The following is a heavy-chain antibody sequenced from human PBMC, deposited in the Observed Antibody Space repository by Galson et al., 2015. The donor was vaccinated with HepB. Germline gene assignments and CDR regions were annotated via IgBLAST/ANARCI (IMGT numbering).Heavy chain of an antibody. CDR1: GYTFTNYG. Sequence: SVKVSCKASGYTFTNYGIGWVRQAPGQGLEWMGWISAYNGNTNYAQKLQGRVTMTTDTSTSTAYMELRSLRSDDTAVYYCARVMGYSYGHGDYYYYAMDVWGQGTTVTVSS. V-gene: IGHV1-18*01. D-gene: IGHD5-18*01. CDR2: ISAYNGNT. J-gene: IGHJ6*02. CDR3: ARVMGYSYGHGDYYYYAMDV.